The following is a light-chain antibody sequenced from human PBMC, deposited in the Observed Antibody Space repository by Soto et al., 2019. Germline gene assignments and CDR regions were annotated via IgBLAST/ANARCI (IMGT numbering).Light chain of an antibody. CDR2: GAS. J-gene: IGKJ1*01. CDR1: QSVSSN. V-gene: IGKV3-15*01. CDR3: QQYNNWPPWT. Sequence: EIVMTQSPATLSVSXXXXXXXXXXXSQSVSSNLAWYQQKPGQAPRLLIYGASTRATGIPARFSGSGSGTEFTLTISSLQSEDFAVYYCQQYNNWPPWTFGQGTKVDI.